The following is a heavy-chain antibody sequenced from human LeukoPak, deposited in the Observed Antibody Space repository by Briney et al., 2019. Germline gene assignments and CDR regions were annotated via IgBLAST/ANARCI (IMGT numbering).Heavy chain of an antibody. Sequence: PSETLSLTCTVSGGSISSYYWSWIRQPPGKGLEWIGYIYYSGSTNYNPSLKSRVTISVDTSKNQFSLKLSSVTAADTAVYYCAREGSSGWYYLGYWGQGTLVTVSS. D-gene: IGHD6-19*01. CDR3: AREGSSGWYYLGY. J-gene: IGHJ4*02. CDR1: GGSISSYY. CDR2: IYYSGST. V-gene: IGHV4-59*12.